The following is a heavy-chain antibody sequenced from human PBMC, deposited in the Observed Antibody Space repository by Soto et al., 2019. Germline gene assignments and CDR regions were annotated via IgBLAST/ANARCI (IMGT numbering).Heavy chain of an antibody. Sequence: QVQVVQSGAEVKKPGASVKVSCKASGYTFTSYGISWVRQAPGQGLEWMGWINIYNGHTNYAQKFQGRVTMTTDTSTSTAYMELRSLRSEDTAVYYCARDSSGWYIDYWGQGTLVTVSS. J-gene: IGHJ4*02. CDR2: INIYNGHT. CDR3: ARDSSGWYIDY. CDR1: GYTFTSYG. V-gene: IGHV1-18*01. D-gene: IGHD6-19*01.